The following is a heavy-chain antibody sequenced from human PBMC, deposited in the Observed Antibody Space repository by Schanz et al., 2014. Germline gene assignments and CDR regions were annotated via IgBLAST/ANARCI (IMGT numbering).Heavy chain of an antibody. V-gene: IGHV1-8*01. CDR3: ARDPYSASYFPSPPLYGLDV. Sequence: QVQLVQSGAEVKKPGASVKVSCEASGYTFTSYDINWVRQAAGQGLEWMGWMNPKSGNRGYAQKFQGRVTMTRNTSKNTAYMDLTSLRSEDTAVYYCARDPYSASYFPSPPLYGLDVWGQGTTVTVSS. CDR1: GYTFTSYD. CDR2: MNPKSGNR. D-gene: IGHD1-26*01. J-gene: IGHJ6*02.